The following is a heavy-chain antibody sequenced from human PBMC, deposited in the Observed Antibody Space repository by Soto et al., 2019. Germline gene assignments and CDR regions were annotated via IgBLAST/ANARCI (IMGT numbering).Heavy chain of an antibody. J-gene: IGHJ4*02. CDR2: IIPILGIA. V-gene: IGHV1-69*02. Sequence: QVQLVQSGAEVKKPGSSVKVSCKASGGTFSSYTISWVRQAPGQGLEWMGRIIPILGIANYAQKFQGRVTITADKSTSTAYMELSSLRSEDTAVYYCVKCRGSGGSCYYFDYWGQGTLVTVSS. CDR3: VKCRGSGGSCYYFDY. CDR1: GGTFSSYT. D-gene: IGHD2-15*01.